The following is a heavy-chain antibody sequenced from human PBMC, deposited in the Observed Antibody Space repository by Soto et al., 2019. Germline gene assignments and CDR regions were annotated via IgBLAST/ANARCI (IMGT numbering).Heavy chain of an antibody. J-gene: IGHJ5*02. V-gene: IGHV1-2*04. D-gene: IGHD3-9*01. CDR3: ARYSVRTHYDILTGYLRPVSWFDP. Sequence: ASVKVSCKASGYTFTGYYMHWVRQAPGQGLEWMGWINPNSGGTNYAQKFQGWVTMTRDTSISTAYMELSRLRSDDTAVYYCARYSVRTHYDILTGYLRPVSWFDPWGQGTLVTVSS. CDR1: GYTFTGYY. CDR2: INPNSGGT.